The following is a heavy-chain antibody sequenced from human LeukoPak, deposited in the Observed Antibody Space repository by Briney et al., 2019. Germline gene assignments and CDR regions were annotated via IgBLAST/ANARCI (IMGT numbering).Heavy chain of an antibody. J-gene: IGHJ4*02. CDR2: IGTAGDT. Sequence: WGSLRLYCSASGFTFSSYDRDWVGPGTGIGLEWVSAIGTAGDTYYPGSVKGRFTISRENAKNSLYLQMNSLRAGDAAVYYCARRPFRADYWRQRTELSDPS. CDR1: GFTFSSYD. V-gene: IGHV3-13*01. CDR3: ARRPFRADY.